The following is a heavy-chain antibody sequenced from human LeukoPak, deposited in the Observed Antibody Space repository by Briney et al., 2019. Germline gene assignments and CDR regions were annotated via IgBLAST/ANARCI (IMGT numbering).Heavy chain of an antibody. V-gene: IGHV4-39*01. CDR3: TRGRLRTASDS. CDR1: GDSSSRLSGH. J-gene: IGHJ4*02. CDR2: FHSDGNT. D-gene: IGHD5-12*01. Sequence: SETLSLTCSVSGDSSSRLSGHWGWIRQSPGKVLEYIGTFHSDGNTHYNPSLKSRVTISVDTSKNQLSLRLTSVAATDTAVYYCTRGRLRTASDSWGQGTLVIVSS.